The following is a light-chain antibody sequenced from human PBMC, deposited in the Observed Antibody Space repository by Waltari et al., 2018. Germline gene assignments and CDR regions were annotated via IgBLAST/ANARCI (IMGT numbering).Light chain of an antibody. CDR3: QVWDSGINL. J-gene: IGLJ7*01. CDR2: ADS. Sequence: SYELTQPRSVSVSPGQTASIPCGGDNVGSKNVQWYQQKPPQAPVLVIYADSNRPSGITERFSGSNSGNPATLTLSGVEAGDEAHYYCQVWDSGINLFGGCTRLSVL. V-gene: IGLV3-21*01. CDR1: NVGSKN.